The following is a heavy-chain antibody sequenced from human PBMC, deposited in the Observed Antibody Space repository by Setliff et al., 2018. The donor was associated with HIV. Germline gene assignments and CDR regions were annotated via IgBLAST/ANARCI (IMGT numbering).Heavy chain of an antibody. D-gene: IGHD2-15*01. CDR3: ARDRDCSGGSCYSGWFDP. CDR2: ISFDGSNK. Sequence: PGGSLRLSCAASGFTFSSYAMHWVRQAPGKGLEWVAVISFDGSNKYYADSVTGRFTISRDNSKNTLYLQMNRLKTGDTAVYYCARDRDCSGGSCYSGWFDPWGQGTLGTV. V-gene: IGHV3-30*01. J-gene: IGHJ5*02. CDR1: GFTFSSYA.